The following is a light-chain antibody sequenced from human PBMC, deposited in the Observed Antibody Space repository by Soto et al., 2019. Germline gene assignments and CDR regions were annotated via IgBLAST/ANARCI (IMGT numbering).Light chain of an antibody. V-gene: IGKV3-20*01. Sequence: IVLTQSPGTLSLSPGERATLSCRASQSFSSTYLAWYQQKPGQAPRLLIYGASSRATGIPDRFSGSGSGTDFTLTISRLEPEDFAVYYWQQYGSSRTFGQGTKVEIK. CDR2: GAS. CDR1: QSFSSTY. J-gene: IGKJ1*01. CDR3: QQYGSSRT.